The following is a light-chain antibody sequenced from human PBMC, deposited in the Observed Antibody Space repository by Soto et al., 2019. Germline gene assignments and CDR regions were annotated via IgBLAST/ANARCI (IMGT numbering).Light chain of an antibody. CDR1: SSDVGAYNF. CDR2: NVY. CDR3: SAYTVSRTYV. V-gene: IGLV2-14*03. Sequence: QSALTQPASVSGPPGQAITISCTGTSSDVGAYNFVSWHQQHPGKAPKLMIYNVYDRPSGISYRFSGSKSGNTASLTISGLQGEDEADYYCSAYTVSRTYVFGTGTNVTVL. J-gene: IGLJ1*01.